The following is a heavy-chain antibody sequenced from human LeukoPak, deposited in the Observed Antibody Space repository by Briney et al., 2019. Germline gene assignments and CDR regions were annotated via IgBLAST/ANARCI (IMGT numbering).Heavy chain of an antibody. CDR2: IDPNSGGT. V-gene: IGHV1-2*02. CDR1: GYTFTGYY. J-gene: IGHJ3*02. CDR3: ARDSESWFGENDAFDI. D-gene: IGHD3-10*01. Sequence: AASVKVSCKASGYTFTGYYMHWVRQAPGQGLEWMGWIDPNSGGTNYAQKFQGRVTMTRDTSISTAYMELSRLRSDDTAEYYCARDSESWFGENDAFDIWGQGTMVTVSS.